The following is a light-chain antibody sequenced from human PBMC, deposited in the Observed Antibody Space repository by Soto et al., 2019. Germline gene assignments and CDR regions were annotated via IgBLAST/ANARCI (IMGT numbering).Light chain of an antibody. CDR1: SSDVGSYNL. J-gene: IGLJ3*02. V-gene: IGLV2-23*03. Sequence: QSALPQPASVSGYPGQSITISCTGTSSDVGSYNLVSWYQQHPGKAPKLMIYEGSKRTSGVSNRFSGSKSGNTASLTISGLQAEDEADYYCCSYAGSSTFEVFCGGTKVTVL. CDR2: EGS. CDR3: CSYAGSSTFEV.